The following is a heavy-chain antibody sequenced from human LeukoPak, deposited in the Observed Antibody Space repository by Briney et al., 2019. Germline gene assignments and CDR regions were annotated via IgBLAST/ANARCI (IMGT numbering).Heavy chain of an antibody. Sequence: PSGTLSLTCAVSGGSISGYWWSWVRQPPGKGLEWIGEIFESGRTNYSPSLKSRATISGDKSESLFSLRLTSVSVADTAVYYCARHQMGANTFDYWGQGTLVTVSS. CDR3: ARHQMGANTFDY. CDR1: GGSISGYW. J-gene: IGHJ4*02. D-gene: IGHD1-26*01. V-gene: IGHV4-4*02. CDR2: IFESGRT.